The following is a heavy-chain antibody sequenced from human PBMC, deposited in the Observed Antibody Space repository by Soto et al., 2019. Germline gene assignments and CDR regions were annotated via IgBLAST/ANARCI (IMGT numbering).Heavy chain of an antibody. CDR2: IVVGSGNT. CDR1: GFTFTSSA. Sequence: SVKVSCKASGFTFTSSAMQWVRQARGQRLEWIGWIVVGSGNTNYAQKFQERVTITRDMSTSTAYMELSSLRSEDTAVYYCAAVPQGWLLKDYYYGMDVWGQGTTVTVS. J-gene: IGHJ6*02. V-gene: IGHV1-58*02. D-gene: IGHD5-12*01. CDR3: AAVPQGWLLKDYYYGMDV.